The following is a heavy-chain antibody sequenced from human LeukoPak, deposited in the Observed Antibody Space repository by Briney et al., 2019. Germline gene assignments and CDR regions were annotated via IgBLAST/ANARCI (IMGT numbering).Heavy chain of an antibody. J-gene: IGHJ5*02. D-gene: IGHD5-12*01. CDR1: GFTFSSYS. Sequence: TGGSLRLSCAASGFTFSSYSMKWVRQAPGKGLEWVSSISGSGGSTYYADSVKGRFTISRDNSKKTLYLQMNSLRAEDTALYYCAKEQRGYSGYMVGSCFDPWGQGTLVTVSS. CDR3: AKEQRGYSGYMVGSCFDP. V-gene: IGHV3-23*01. CDR2: ISGSGGST.